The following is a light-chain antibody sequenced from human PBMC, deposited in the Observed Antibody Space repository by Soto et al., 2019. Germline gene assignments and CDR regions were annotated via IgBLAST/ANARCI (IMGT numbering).Light chain of an antibody. CDR1: QNIVNW. CDR2: GAS. CDR3: QQYNTYSAT. Sequence: DIPMTQSPSTLSPSVGDRVTITCRASQNIVNWLAWYQQKPGKAPKILIYGASTLERGVPSRFSGSGSGTEFTLTITTLQPDDFATYYCQQYNTYSATFGQGTRLEIK. J-gene: IGKJ5*01. V-gene: IGKV1-5*01.